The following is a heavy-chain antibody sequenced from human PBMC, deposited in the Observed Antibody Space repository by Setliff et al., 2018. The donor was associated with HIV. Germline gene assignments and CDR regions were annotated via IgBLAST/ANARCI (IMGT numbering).Heavy chain of an antibody. Sequence: SETLSLTCTVSGGSVSSGSYYWSWIRQPPGKGLEWIGYIYYSGSTKHNPPLKSRVTISLDTSKNQFSLRLTSVTAADTAVYYCARGVRDNSGWSSYYFDYWGQGTLVTVSS. CDR1: GGSVSSGSYY. CDR2: IYYSGST. CDR3: ARGVRDNSGWSSYYFDY. J-gene: IGHJ4*02. V-gene: IGHV4-61*01. D-gene: IGHD6-19*01.